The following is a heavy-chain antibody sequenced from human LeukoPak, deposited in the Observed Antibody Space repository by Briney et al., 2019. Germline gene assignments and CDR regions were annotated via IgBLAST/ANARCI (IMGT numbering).Heavy chain of an antibody. CDR3: AKNSGSGWYVYFDY. CDR2: VYYSGST. J-gene: IGHJ4*02. Sequence: PPETLSLTCTVSGGSLSSSSYYWGWIRQPPGKGLEWIGSVYYSGSTDYNPSLKSRVTISVDTSKNQFSLKLSSVTAADTAVYYCAKNSGSGWYVYFDYWGQGTLVTVSS. CDR1: GGSLSSSSYY. D-gene: IGHD6-19*01. V-gene: IGHV4-39*01.